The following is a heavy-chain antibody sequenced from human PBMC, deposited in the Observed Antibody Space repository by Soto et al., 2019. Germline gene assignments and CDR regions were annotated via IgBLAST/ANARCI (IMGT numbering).Heavy chain of an antibody. J-gene: IGHJ4*02. D-gene: IGHD3-10*01. V-gene: IGHV3-23*01. CDR3: AKDRHYGSGTYSDSYLDY. CDR1: GFTFNSYA. Sequence: EVQLLESGGGLVQPGGSLRLSCGGSGFTFNSYAMTWVRQAPGKGLEWVSAISGSGGTTYYANAVKGRFTISRDQPKDTLFLQMHSLRAEDTAIYYCAKDRHYGSGTYSDSYLDYWGQGTLVTVSS. CDR2: ISGSGGTT.